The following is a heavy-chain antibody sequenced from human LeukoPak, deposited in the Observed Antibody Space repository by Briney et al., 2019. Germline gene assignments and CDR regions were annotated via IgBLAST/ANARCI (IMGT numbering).Heavy chain of an antibody. CDR1: GFTFSSYA. CDR3: AKDADSGSYLRPSYFDY. CDR2: ISYDGSNK. D-gene: IGHD1-26*01. V-gene: IGHV3-30*18. Sequence: GGSLRLSCAASGFTFSSYAMSWVRQAPGKGLEWVAVISYDGSNKYYADSVKGRFTISRDNSKNTLYLQMNSLRAEDTAVYYCAKDADSGSYLRPSYFDYWGQGTLVTVSS. J-gene: IGHJ4*02.